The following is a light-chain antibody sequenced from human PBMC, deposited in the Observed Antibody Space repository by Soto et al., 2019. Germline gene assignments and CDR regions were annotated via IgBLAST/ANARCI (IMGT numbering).Light chain of an antibody. CDR2: AAS. CDR3: QQINTYPVT. J-gene: IGKJ4*01. V-gene: IGKV1-9*01. Sequence: IQLTQSPSSLSASVGDSVTITCRASQGISRYLSWYQQKPGRAPKLLISAASTLQSGVPARFRGSGSGTDFTLSITSLQHEDFATYYCQQINTYPVTFGGGTKVDIK. CDR1: QGISRY.